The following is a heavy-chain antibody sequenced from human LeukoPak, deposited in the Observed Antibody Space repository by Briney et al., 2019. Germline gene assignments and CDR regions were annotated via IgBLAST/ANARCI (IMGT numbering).Heavy chain of an antibody. CDR1: GGSMGSSGYY. V-gene: IGHV4-39*01. D-gene: IGHD4-17*01. Sequence: SETLSLTCAVSGGSMGSSGYYWGWSRQPPGKGLEWIGSIYYTGSTHYTPSLKSRVTISVDTSKKQFSLKLTSETAADTAVYYRARRVGNYGDGAFDIWSQGTMVTVSS. CDR2: IYYTGST. CDR3: ARRVGNYGDGAFDI. J-gene: IGHJ3*02.